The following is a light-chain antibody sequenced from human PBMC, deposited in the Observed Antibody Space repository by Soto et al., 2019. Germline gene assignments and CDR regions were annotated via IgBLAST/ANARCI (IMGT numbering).Light chain of an antibody. CDR1: QSVSSSY. Sequence: EIVLTQSPGTLSLSPVSRATLSCRGSQSVSSSYLAWYQQKPGQAPRLLIYGASSRATGIPDRFSGSGSGTDFTLTTSRLEPEDFAVYYCQQYGSSPRTFGQGTKVDIK. CDR3: QQYGSSPRT. V-gene: IGKV3-20*01. CDR2: GAS. J-gene: IGKJ1*01.